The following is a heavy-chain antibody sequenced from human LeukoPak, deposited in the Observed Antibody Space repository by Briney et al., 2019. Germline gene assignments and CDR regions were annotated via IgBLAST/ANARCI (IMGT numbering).Heavy chain of an antibody. CDR1: GGTFSSYA. CDR3: AREFPELEHWAFDI. CDR2: IIPIFGTA. Sequence: SVKVTCKASGGTFSSYAISWVRQAPGQGLEWMGGIIPIFGTANYAQKFQGRVTITADEPTSTAYMELSSLRSEDTAVYYCAREFPELEHWAFDIWGQGTMVTVSS. D-gene: IGHD1/OR15-1a*01. J-gene: IGHJ3*02. V-gene: IGHV1-69*01.